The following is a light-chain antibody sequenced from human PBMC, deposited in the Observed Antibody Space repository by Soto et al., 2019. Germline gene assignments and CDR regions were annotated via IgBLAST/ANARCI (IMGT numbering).Light chain of an antibody. CDR2: DVS. Sequence: QSVLTQPRSVSGSPGQSVTISCTGTSSDVGGYNHVSWYQQHPGKAPKLMIYDVSKRPSGVPDRLSGSKSGNTASLTISGLQAEDEADYHCCSFAGSRTFVFGTGTKGTVL. V-gene: IGLV2-11*01. CDR3: CSFAGSRTFV. J-gene: IGLJ1*01. CDR1: SSDVGGYNH.